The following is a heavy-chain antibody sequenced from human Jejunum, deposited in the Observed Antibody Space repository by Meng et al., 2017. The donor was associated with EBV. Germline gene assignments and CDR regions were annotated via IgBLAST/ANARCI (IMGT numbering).Heavy chain of an antibody. CDR2: ISSSGDVL. Sequence: GFGVRFVNPGGSLRLSCAASGVTFSDHYMKWIRQAPGKGLQWVSSISSSGDVLNYEDSVKGRFTISRDNAKKSLLLQMNSLRVEDTAVYYCARVRHGNSWVPLDYWGQGTLVTVSS. V-gene: IGHV3-11*01. CDR1: GVTFSDHY. CDR3: ARVRHGNSWVPLDY. J-gene: IGHJ4*02. D-gene: IGHD6-13*01.